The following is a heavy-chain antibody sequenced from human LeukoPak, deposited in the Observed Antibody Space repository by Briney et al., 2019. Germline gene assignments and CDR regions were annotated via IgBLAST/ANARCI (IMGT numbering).Heavy chain of an antibody. V-gene: IGHV3-9*01. Sequence: GGSLRLSCAASGFTFDDYAMHWVRQAPGKGLEWVSGISWNSGSIGYADSVKGRFTISRDNAKNSLYLQMNSLRAEDTALYYCAKGPVVVITGYFDYWGQGTLVTVSS. CDR1: GFTFDDYA. CDR3: AKGPVVVITGYFDY. D-gene: IGHD3-22*01. CDR2: ISWNSGSI. J-gene: IGHJ4*02.